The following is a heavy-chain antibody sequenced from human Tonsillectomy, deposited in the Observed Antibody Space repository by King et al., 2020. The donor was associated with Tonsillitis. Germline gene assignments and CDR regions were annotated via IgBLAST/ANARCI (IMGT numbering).Heavy chain of an antibody. Sequence: ITLKESGPTLVKPTQTLTLTCTFSGVSLSTSGVGVGWIRQPPGKALEGLALIYWDDDKRYSPSLKNRLTITQDTSKNQVVLTMTNMDPLDTATYYCAHSGAGFILRYFDPWGQGTLVTVSS. V-gene: IGHV2-5*02. CDR1: GVSLSTSGVG. CDR3: AHSGAGFILRYFDP. CDR2: IYWDDDK. D-gene: IGHD3-9*01. J-gene: IGHJ5*02.